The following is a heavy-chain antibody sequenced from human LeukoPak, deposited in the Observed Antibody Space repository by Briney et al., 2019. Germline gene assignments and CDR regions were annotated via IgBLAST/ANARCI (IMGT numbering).Heavy chain of an antibody. J-gene: IGHJ4*02. CDR1: GYTFTSYA. CDR3: ARDRYGDGFAHFDY. Sequence: GASVKVSCKASGYTFTSYAMHWVRQASGQGLEWRGWITPSGGTNYPQKFQGRVAITRDTSITTAYMDLSRLTSDDTAVYYCARDRYGDGFAHFDYWGQGALVTVSS. D-gene: IGHD5-24*01. CDR2: ITPSGGT. V-gene: IGHV1-2*02.